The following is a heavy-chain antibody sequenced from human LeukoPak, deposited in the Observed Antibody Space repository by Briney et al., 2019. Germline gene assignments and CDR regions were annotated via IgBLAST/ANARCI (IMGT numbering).Heavy chain of an antibody. J-gene: IGHJ4*02. CDR1: GYTFSTYG. D-gene: IGHD3-10*01. V-gene: IGHV1-18*04. CDR2: ISAYNGKI. Sequence: ASVKVSCKASGYTFSTYGISWVRQAPGQGLEWMGWISAYNGKINYAQKLQGRVTMTTDTSTNTAYMELRSLRSDDTAVYFWARVPYGGSGSSDYWGQGTLVTVSS. CDR3: ARVPYGGSGSSDY.